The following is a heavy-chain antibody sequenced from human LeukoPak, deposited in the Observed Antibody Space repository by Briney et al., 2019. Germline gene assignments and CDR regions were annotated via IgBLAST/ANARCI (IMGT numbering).Heavy chain of an antibody. D-gene: IGHD3-10*01. J-gene: IGHJ4*02. V-gene: IGHV4-34*01. CDR3: ARRYYYNLGSFPFDF. CDR2: IHDSGTT. Sequence: PSETLSLTCAVSGGPFSGYFWSWIRQSSGKGLEWIGEIHDSGTTNYNPSLNSRVTISEDTSKNQFYLNLSSVTAADTAVYYCARRYYYNLGSFPFDFWGQGTLVTVSS. CDR1: GGPFSGYF.